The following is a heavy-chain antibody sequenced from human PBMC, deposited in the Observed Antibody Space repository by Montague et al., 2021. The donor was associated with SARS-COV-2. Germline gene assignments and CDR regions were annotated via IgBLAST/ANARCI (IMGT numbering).Heavy chain of an antibody. J-gene: IGHJ3*02. CDR2: LNYSGST. CDR3: ATYYVMLTGYYIDAFDI. CDR1: GGSFSSSSYY. D-gene: IGHD3-9*01. Sequence: SETLSLTCTVYGGSFSSSSYYWGWLRQPPGKGLEWIGSLNYSGSTCYHPSLKSRVTISVVTSKYPFSLMLSSVTAAETALYYCATYYVMLTGYYIDAFDIWGQGTMVTVSS. V-gene: IGHV4-39*01.